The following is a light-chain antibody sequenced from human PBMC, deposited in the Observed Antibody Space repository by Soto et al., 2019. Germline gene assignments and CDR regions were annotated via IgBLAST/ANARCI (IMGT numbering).Light chain of an antibody. J-gene: IGKJ5*01. CDR3: QQYGSSGT. V-gene: IGKV3-20*01. Sequence: EIVLTQSPGTLSLSPGERATLSCRASQSVSSTYLAWYQQKPGQAPRLLIYGASNRATGIPDRFSGSGSGTDFTLTISRLELEDFAVYYCQQYGSSGTFGQGTRLEIK. CDR2: GAS. CDR1: QSVSSTY.